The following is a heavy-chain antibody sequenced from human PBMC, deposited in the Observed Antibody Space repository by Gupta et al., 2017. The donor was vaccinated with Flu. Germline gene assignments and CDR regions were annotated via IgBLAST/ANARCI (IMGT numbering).Heavy chain of an antibody. Sequence: NWWSGVRQPPWKGLEWIGEIYHSGSTNYNPSLKSRVTISVDKSKNQFSLKLSSVTAADTAVYYCAKTVLSGLRRYYYMDVWGRGTTVTVSS. CDR2: IYHSGST. CDR1: NW. CDR3: AKTVLSGLRRYYYMDV. V-gene: IGHV4-4*02. D-gene: IGHD3-9*01. J-gene: IGHJ6*03.